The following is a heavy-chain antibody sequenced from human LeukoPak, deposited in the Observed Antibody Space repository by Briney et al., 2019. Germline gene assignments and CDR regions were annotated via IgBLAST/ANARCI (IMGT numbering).Heavy chain of an antibody. D-gene: IGHD3-3*01. J-gene: IGHJ4*02. CDR3: AREGIDFWSGYSKGYFDY. CDR2: IGSSVSTR. CDR1: GFTFSSYS. V-gene: IGHV3-48*01. Sequence: GGSLRLSXAVSGFTFSSYSRSGVSRAPGKGLGWGSYIGSSVSTRYYADSVKGRFTISRDNGKHSLYLQMNSLRAEDTAVYYCAREGIDFWSGYSKGYFDYWGQGTLVTVSS.